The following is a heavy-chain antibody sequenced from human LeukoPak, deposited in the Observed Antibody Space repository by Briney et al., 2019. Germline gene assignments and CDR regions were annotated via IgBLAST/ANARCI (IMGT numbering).Heavy chain of an antibody. Sequence: GASVTVSCKASGGAFSSYAISWVRQAPGQGLEWMGRINPNSGGTNYAQKFQGRVTMTRDTSISTAYMELSRLRSDDTAVYYCARIASYSMDYWGQGTLVTVSS. CDR1: GGAFSSYA. CDR2: INPNSGGT. J-gene: IGHJ4*02. D-gene: IGHD4-11*01. CDR3: ARIASYSMDY. V-gene: IGHV1-2*06.